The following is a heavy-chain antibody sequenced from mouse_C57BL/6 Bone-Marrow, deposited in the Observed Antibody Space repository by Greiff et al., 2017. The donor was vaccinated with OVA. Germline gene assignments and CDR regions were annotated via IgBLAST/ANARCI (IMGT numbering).Heavy chain of an antibody. J-gene: IGHJ2*01. CDR1: GFTFSDYY. V-gene: IGHV5-12*01. Sequence: EVKLVESGGGLVQPGGSLKLSCAASGFTFSDYYMYWVRQTPEKRLEWVAYISNGGGSTYYPDTVKGRFTLSRDNAKNTLYLQMSRLKSEDTAMYYCARHGAGTFFDYWGQGTTLTVSS. CDR2: ISNGGGST. CDR3: ARHGAGTFFDY. D-gene: IGHD4-1*01.